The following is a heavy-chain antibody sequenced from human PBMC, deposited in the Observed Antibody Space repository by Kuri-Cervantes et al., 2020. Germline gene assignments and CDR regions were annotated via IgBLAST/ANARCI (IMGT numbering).Heavy chain of an antibody. V-gene: IGHV3-7*05. CDR2: IKKDGSNK. CDR3: AKDIAAAGLGVFDY. J-gene: IGHJ4*02. Sequence: GESLKISCATSGFTFSDSWMNWVRQAPGKGLEWVANIKKDGSNKTYADSVKGRFTISRDNAKNSLYLQMNSLRAEDTALYYCAKDIAAAGLGVFDYWGQGTLVTVSS. CDR1: GFTFSDSW. D-gene: IGHD6-13*01.